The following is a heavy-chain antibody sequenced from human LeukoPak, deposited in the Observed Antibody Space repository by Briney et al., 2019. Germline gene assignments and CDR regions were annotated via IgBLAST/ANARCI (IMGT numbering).Heavy chain of an antibody. CDR1: GGSISSYY. Sequence: SETLSLTCTVSGGSISSYYWIWIRQPPGKGLEWIGEINHSGSTNYNPSLKSRVTISVDTSKNQFSLKLSSVTAADTAVYYCAGLGVITSPFDYWGQGTLVTVSS. CDR2: INHSGST. J-gene: IGHJ4*02. V-gene: IGHV4-34*01. D-gene: IGHD3-22*01. CDR3: AGLGVITSPFDY.